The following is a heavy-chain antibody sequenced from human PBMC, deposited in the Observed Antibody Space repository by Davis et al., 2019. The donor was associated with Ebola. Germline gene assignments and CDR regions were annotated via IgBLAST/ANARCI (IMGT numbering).Heavy chain of an antibody. V-gene: IGHV4-34*01. CDR2: IHHSGSA. D-gene: IGHD1-26*01. Sequence: SETLSLTCAVYGGSFSGYYWTWIRQPPGKGLEWIGEIHHSGSANYNPSLKSRVTISVDTSKNQFSLKLSFVTAADTAVYYCAKWSGSNRYFLDYWGQGTLVSVSS. CDR3: AKWSGSNRYFLDY. J-gene: IGHJ4*02. CDR1: GGSFSGYY.